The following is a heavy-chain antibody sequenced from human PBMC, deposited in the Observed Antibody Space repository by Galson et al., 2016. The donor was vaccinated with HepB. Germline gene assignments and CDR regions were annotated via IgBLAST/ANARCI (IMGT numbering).Heavy chain of an antibody. CDR1: GFTFNIYA. J-gene: IGHJ1*01. CDR3: AKDRDSNWYEKYFQH. CDR2: ISSGGTT. D-gene: IGHD6-13*01. V-gene: IGHV3-23*01. Sequence: SLRLSCAASGFTFNIYAISWVRLAPGTGLEWVSAISSGGTTYYADSVKGRFTISRDNSKNTLSLQMNSLRAEDTAVYYCAKDRDSNWYEKYFQHWGQGTLVTVSS.